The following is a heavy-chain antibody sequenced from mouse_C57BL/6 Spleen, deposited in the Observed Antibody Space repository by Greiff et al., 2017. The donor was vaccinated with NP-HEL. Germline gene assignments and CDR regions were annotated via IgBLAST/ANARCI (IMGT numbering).Heavy chain of an antibody. D-gene: IGHD4-1*01. J-gene: IGHJ3*01. CDR1: GFTFSSYT. CDR2: ISGGGGNT. CDR3: ARRALGGFAY. V-gene: IGHV5-9*01. Sequence: EVKVVESGGGLVKPGGSLKLSCAASGFTFSSYTMSWVRQTPEKRLEWVATISGGGGNTYYPDSVKGRFTISRDNAKNTLYLQMSSLRSEDTALYYCARRALGGFAYWGQGTLVTVSA.